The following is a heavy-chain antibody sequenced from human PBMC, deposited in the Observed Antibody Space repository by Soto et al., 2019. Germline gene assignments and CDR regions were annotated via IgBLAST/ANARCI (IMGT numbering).Heavy chain of an antibody. CDR1: GGTFSSYA. CDR2: IIPIFGTA. V-gene: IGHV1-69*13. Sequence: GASVKVSYKASGGTFSSYAISWVRQAPGQGLEWMGGIIPIFGTANYAQKFQGRVTITADESTSTAYMELSSLRSEDTAVYYCARDGRYYYDSSGYYDFDYWGQGTLVTVSS. D-gene: IGHD3-22*01. J-gene: IGHJ4*02. CDR3: ARDGRYYYDSSGYYDFDY.